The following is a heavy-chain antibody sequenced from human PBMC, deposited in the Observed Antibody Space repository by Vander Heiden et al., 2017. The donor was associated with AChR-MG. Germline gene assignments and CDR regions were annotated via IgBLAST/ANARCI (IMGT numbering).Heavy chain of an antibody. CDR3: AREGDSSGWYFDY. CDR2: ISYDGSNK. V-gene: IGHV3-30-3*01. J-gene: IGHJ4*02. D-gene: IGHD6-19*01. Sequence: QVQLVESGGGVVQPGRSLRLSCAASGFTFSSYAMHWVRQAPGKGLELVAVISYDGSNKYYADSVKGRFTISRDNSKNTLYLQMNSLRAEDTAVYYCAREGDSSGWYFDYWGQGTLVTVSS. CDR1: GFTFSSYA.